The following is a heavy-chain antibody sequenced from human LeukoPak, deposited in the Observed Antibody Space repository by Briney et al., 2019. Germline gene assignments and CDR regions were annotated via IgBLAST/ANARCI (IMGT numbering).Heavy chain of an antibody. CDR3: ARQRTTRNAFDI. J-gene: IGHJ3*02. D-gene: IGHD4-17*01. Sequence: PSXTLSLTCTVSGGSISSSSYYWGWIRQPPGKGLEWIGSIYYSGSTYYNPSLKSRFTISVDTSKNQFSLKLSSVTAADTAVYYCARQRTTRNAFDIWGQGTMVTVSS. V-gene: IGHV4-39*01. CDR2: IYYSGST. CDR1: GGSISSSSYY.